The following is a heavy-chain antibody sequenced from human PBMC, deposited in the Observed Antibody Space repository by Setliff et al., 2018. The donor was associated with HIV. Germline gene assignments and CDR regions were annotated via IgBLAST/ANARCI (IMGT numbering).Heavy chain of an antibody. Sequence: GGSLRLSCAASGFTFRNYGMYWVRQAPGKGLVWVSRINSDGSSTSYADSVKGRFTISRDNAKNTLYLQMNSLRAEGTAVYYCARQDLGAYAPLRYWGQGTLVTVSS. D-gene: IGHD5-12*01. CDR3: ARQDLGAYAPLRY. J-gene: IGHJ4*02. CDR2: INSDGSST. V-gene: IGHV3-74*01. CDR1: GFTFRNYG.